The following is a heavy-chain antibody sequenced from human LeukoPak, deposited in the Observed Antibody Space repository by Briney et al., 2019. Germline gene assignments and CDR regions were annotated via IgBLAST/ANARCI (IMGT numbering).Heavy chain of an antibody. D-gene: IGHD5-24*01. CDR3: VQEARRDGYKLAPVAEH. CDR1: GFTFNDSY. J-gene: IGHJ1*01. Sequence: GGSLRLSCAASGFTFNDSYMSWIRQAPEKGLEWVSAISETSRKTYYADPVKGRFTISRDNSKNTLYLQMNDLRDEDTAVYYCVQEARRDGYKLAPVAEHWGQGTLVTVSS. CDR2: ISETSRKT. V-gene: IGHV3-23*01.